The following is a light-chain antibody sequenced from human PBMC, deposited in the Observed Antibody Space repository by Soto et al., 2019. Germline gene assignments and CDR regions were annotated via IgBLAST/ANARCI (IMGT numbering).Light chain of an antibody. J-gene: IGKJ4*01. CDR1: QSVSTN. V-gene: IGKV3-15*01. CDR3: QQYNEWPLT. CDR2: GAS. Sequence: ETVMTQSPATLSVSPGERATLSCGASQSVSTNLAWDQQKPGQVPRLLIYGASTRASDIPARFSGSGSGTEVTRTISSLQSEDFAVYYCQQYNEWPLTFGGGTKVEIE.